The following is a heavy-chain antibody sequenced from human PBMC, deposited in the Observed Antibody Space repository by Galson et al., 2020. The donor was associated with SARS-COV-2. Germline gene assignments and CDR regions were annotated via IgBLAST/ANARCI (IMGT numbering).Heavy chain of an antibody. Sequence: SQTLSLTCSVPGFSISNGGYYWSWIRQHPGKGLEWVAYIYYTGSTYYNPSLKSRVTTSLDTPKNQFSLKLSPVTAADTAVYYCARARYCSGGSCPKRALDYWGQGTLVTVSS. V-gene: IGHV4-31*03. CDR2: IYYTGST. J-gene: IGHJ4*02. CDR1: GFSISNGGYY. D-gene: IGHD2-15*01. CDR3: ARARYCSGGSCPKRALDY.